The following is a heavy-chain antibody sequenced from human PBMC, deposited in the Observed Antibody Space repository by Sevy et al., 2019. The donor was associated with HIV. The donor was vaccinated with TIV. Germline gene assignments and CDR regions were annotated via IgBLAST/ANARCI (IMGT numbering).Heavy chain of an antibody. J-gene: IGHJ4*02. CDR2: ISAYNGNT. Sequence: ASVKVSCKASGYTFTSYGISWVRQAPGQGLEWMGWISAYNGNTNYAQKIQGRVTMTTDTSTSTAYMELRSLRSDETAVYYCARTLEYSSSGGFDYWGQGTLVTVSS. D-gene: IGHD6-6*01. CDR1: GYTFTSYG. V-gene: IGHV1-18*01. CDR3: ARTLEYSSSGGFDY.